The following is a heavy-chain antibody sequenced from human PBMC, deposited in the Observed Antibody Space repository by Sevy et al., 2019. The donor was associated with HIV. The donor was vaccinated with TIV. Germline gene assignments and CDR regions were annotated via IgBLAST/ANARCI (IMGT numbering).Heavy chain of an antibody. J-gene: IGHJ4*02. D-gene: IGHD3-9*01. CDR2: IKQDGSEK. CDR3: ARGHSQRDIDWLFPLDY. Sequence: GGSLRLSCAASGFTFSSYWMSWVRQAPGKGLEWVANIKQDGSEKYYVDSVKGRFTISRDNAKNSLYLQMNSLRAEDTAVYYCARGHSQRDIDWLFPLDYWGQGTLVTVSS. CDR1: GFTFSSYW. V-gene: IGHV3-7*03.